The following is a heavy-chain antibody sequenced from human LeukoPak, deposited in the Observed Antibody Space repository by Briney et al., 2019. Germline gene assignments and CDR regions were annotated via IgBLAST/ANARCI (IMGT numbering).Heavy chain of an antibody. D-gene: IGHD3-10*01. J-gene: IGHJ3*02. V-gene: IGHV1-8*01. CDR2: MNPNSGNT. CDR1: GYTFTSYD. Sequence: VASVKVSCRASGYTFTSYDINWVRQATGQGLEWMGWMNPNSGNTGYAQKFQGRVTMTRNTSISTAYMELSGLRSEDTAVYYCAREREFDAFDIWGQGTMVTVSS. CDR3: AREREFDAFDI.